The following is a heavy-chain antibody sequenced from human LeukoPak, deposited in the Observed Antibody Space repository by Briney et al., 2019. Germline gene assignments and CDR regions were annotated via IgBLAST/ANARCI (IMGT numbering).Heavy chain of an antibody. CDR2: IYYSGST. J-gene: IGHJ4*02. CDR1: GGSISSGSYY. D-gene: IGHD6-13*01. CDR3: ARDGDWKGSGYSSSWYGYFDY. Sequence: SETLSLTCTVSGGSISSGSYYWSWIRQPAGKGLEWIGYIYYSGSTNYNPSLKSRVTISVDTSKNQFSLKLSSVTAADTAVYYCARDGDWKGSGYSSSWYGYFDYWGQGTLVTVSS. V-gene: IGHV4-61*10.